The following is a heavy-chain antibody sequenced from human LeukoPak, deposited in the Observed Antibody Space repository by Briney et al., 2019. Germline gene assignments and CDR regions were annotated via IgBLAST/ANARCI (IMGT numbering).Heavy chain of an antibody. Sequence: PGGSLRLSCAASGFTYSDYYMSWIRQAPGKGLEWVSYISSSGSTYYADSVKGRFTISRDNSENTLYLQMNSLRAEDTAVYYCAKAHHGDYFFYFDYWGQGTLVTVSS. J-gene: IGHJ4*02. CDR1: GFTYSDYY. D-gene: IGHD4-17*01. CDR2: ISSSGST. CDR3: AKAHHGDYFFYFDY. V-gene: IGHV3-11*01.